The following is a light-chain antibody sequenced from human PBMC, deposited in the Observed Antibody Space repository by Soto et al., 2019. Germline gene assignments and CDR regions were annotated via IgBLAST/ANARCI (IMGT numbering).Light chain of an antibody. V-gene: IGKV1-5*01. CDR3: QQCYMGWT. J-gene: IGKJ1*01. CDR1: QSISNW. CDR2: DAS. Sequence: IQMTQSPSTLSASVGDRVTITCRASQSISNWLAWHQQKPGKAPKLLIYDASSLESGVPSRFSGIGSGTEFTLSISSLQPEDFGTYYCQQCYMGWTFGQGTKVDIK.